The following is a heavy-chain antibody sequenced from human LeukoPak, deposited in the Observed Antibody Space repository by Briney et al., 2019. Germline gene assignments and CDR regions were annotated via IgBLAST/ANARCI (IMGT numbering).Heavy chain of an antibody. Sequence: SETLSLTCTVSGGSISSSSYYWGWIRQPPGKGLEWIGSIYYSGSTYYNPSLKSRVTISVDTAKNEFSLKLSSVPAADTSVYYCASGVYSGYEAYNWFDPWGQGTLVTVSS. CDR3: ASGVYSGYEAYNWFDP. J-gene: IGHJ5*02. D-gene: IGHD5-12*01. V-gene: IGHV4-39*01. CDR1: GGSISSSSYY. CDR2: IYYSGST.